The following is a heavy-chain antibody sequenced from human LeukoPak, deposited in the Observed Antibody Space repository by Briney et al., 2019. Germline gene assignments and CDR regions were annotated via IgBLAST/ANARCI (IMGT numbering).Heavy chain of an antibody. CDR3: ARVPYYYDSSGSFDI. CDR2: IYYSGST. CDR1: GGSISSSSYY. D-gene: IGHD3-22*01. Sequence: SETLSLTCTVSGGSISSSSYYWGWIRQPPGKGLEWIGSIYYSGSTYYNPSLKSRATLSVDASKNQFSLKLSSVTAADTAVYYCARVPYYYDSSGSFDIWGQGTMVTVSS. J-gene: IGHJ3*02. V-gene: IGHV4-39*07.